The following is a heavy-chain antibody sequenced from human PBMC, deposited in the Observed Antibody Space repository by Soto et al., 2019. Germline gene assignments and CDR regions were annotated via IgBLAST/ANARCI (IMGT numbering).Heavy chain of an antibody. Sequence: GGSLRLSCAASGFTFSSYAMHWVRQSPGKGLEWVAVISYDGSNKYYADSVKGRFTISRDNSKNTLYLQMNSLRAEDTAVYYCARDRAVVRGVFYYYYGMDVWGQGTTVTVSS. J-gene: IGHJ6*02. CDR1: GFTFSSYA. V-gene: IGHV3-30-3*01. CDR3: ARDRAVVRGVFYYYYGMDV. CDR2: ISYDGSNK. D-gene: IGHD3-10*01.